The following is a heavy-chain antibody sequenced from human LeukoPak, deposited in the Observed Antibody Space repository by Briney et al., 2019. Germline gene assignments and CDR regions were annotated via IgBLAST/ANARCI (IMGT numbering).Heavy chain of an antibody. V-gene: IGHV4-39*07. CDR1: GGSISSSIFY. CDR3: VTYHSSGSYYGAFDL. D-gene: IGHD3-22*01. Sequence: SETLSLTCTVSGGSISSSIFYWGWIRQPPGKGLEWIGSIYYTGRTYYNAPLKRRVTISLDTSKNQFSLNLSSVTAADTAVYYCVTYHSSGSYYGAFDLWGHGTMATVSS. J-gene: IGHJ3*01. CDR2: IYYTGRT.